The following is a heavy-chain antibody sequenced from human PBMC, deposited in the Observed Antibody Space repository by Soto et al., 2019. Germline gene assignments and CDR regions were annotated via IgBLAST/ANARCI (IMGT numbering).Heavy chain of an antibody. D-gene: IGHD1-20*01. CDR2: IYYSGST. CDR3: ARLRRSITGTPGEHY. Sequence: QLQLQESGPGLVKPSETLSLTCTVSGGSISSSSYYWGWIRQPPGKGLEWIGSIYYSGSTYYNPSLKSRVTISVDTSKNQFSLKLSSVTAADTAVYYCARLRRSITGTPGEHYWGQGTLVTVSS. J-gene: IGHJ4*02. V-gene: IGHV4-39*01. CDR1: GGSISSSSYY.